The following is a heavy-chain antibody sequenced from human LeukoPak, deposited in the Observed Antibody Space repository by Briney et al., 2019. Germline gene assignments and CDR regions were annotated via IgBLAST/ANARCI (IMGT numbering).Heavy chain of an antibody. CDR2: IRGSGGST. CDR1: GFTFNTYA. CDR3: AKDLRTDDHDSSGYFN. D-gene: IGHD3-22*01. J-gene: IGHJ4*02. V-gene: IGHV3-23*01. Sequence: GGSLRLSCAASGFTFNTYAMSWVRQAPGKGLEWVSAIRGSGGSTYYADSVKGRFTISRDNSKNTLYLQMSSLRAEDTAIYYCAKDLRTDDHDSSGYFNWGQGTLVTVSS.